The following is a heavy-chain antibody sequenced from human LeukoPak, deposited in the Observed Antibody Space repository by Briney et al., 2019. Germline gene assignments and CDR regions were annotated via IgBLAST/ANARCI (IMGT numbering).Heavy chain of an antibody. D-gene: IGHD2-15*01. V-gene: IGHV1-69*04. CDR1: GGTFSSYA. CDR2: IIPILGIA. J-gene: IGHJ4*02. CDR3: ARSITVSYGGNGDDY. Sequence: GSSVKVSCKASGGTFSSYAISWVRQAPGQGLEWMGRIIPILGIANYAQKFQGRVTITADKSTSTAYMELSSLRSEDTAVYYCARSITVSYGGNGDDYWGQGTLGTVSS.